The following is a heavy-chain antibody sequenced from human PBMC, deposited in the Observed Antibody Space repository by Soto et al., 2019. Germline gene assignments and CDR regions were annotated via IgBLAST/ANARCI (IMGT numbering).Heavy chain of an antibody. CDR3: ARHPSLRYFDWLENWFDP. J-gene: IGHJ5*02. V-gene: IGHV4-39*01. D-gene: IGHD3-9*01. Sequence: QLQLQESGPGLVKPSETLSLTCTVSGGSISSSSYYWGWIRQPPGKGLEWIGSIYYSGSTYYNPSLKSRVTISVDTSKNQFSLKLSSVTAADTAVYYCARHPSLRYFDWLENWFDPWGQGTLVTVSS. CDR1: GGSISSSSYY. CDR2: IYYSGST.